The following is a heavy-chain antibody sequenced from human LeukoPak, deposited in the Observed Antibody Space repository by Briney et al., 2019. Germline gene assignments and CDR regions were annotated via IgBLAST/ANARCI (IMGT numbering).Heavy chain of an antibody. CDR2: INPSGGST. V-gene: IGHV1-46*01. CDR1: GYTFTSYY. J-gene: IGHJ4*02. Sequence: ASVKVSCKASGYTFTSYYMHWVRQAPGQGLEWMGIINPSGGSTSYAQKFQGRVTMTSDTSTSTVYMELSSLRSEDTAVYYCARDEDSSGWYGQHYFDYWGQGTLVTVSS. CDR3: ARDEDSSGWYGQHYFDY. D-gene: IGHD6-19*01.